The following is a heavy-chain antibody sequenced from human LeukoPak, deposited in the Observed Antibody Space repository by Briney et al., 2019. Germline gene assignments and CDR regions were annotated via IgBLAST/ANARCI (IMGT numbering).Heavy chain of an antibody. D-gene: IGHD5-12*01. CDR3: ARPTGGYSRGANFDY. J-gene: IGHJ4*02. V-gene: IGHV3-23*01. Sequence: GGSLRLSCAASGFTLSSYAMSWVRQAPGKGLEWVSAISGSGGSTYYADSVKGRFTISRDSSKNTLYLQMNSLRAEDTAVYYCARPTGGYSRGANFDYWGQGTLVTVSS. CDR2: ISGSGGST. CDR1: GFTLSSYA.